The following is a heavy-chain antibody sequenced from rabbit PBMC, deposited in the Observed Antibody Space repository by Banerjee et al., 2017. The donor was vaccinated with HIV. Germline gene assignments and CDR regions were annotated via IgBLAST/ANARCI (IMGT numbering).Heavy chain of an antibody. CDR3: ARDAGYAGSNL. D-gene: IGHD4-2*01. V-gene: IGHV1S45*01. CDR2: INTSSGNT. J-gene: IGHJ4*01. CDR1: GFSFSNKYV. Sequence: QEQLEESGGGLVKPEGSLTLTCKASGFSFSNKYVMCWVRQAPGKGLEWIACINTSSGNTVYASWAKGRFTISRDNAQNTVSLQLNSLTAADTATYFCARDAGYAGSNLWGPGTLVTVS.